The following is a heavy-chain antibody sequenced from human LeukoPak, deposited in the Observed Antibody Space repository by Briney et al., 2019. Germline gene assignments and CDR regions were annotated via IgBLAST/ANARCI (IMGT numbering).Heavy chain of an antibody. J-gene: IGHJ4*02. V-gene: IGHV1-18*01. D-gene: IGHD6-19*01. CDR1: GYTFTSYG. CDR2: ISAYNSNT. CDR3: ARDLRRDTSGWNSQAVLDY. Sequence: ASVKVSCKASGYTFTSYGISWVRPAPGQGLEWMGWISAYNSNTNYAQKKLQGRVTMTTDASTSTAYMELRSLRSDDTAVYYCARDLRRDTSGWNSQAVLDYWGQGTLVTVSS.